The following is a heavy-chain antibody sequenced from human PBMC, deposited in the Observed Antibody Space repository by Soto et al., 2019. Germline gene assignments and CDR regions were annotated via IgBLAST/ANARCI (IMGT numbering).Heavy chain of an antibody. V-gene: IGHV3-30*18. CDR2: ISYDGSNK. Sequence: GGSLRLSCAASGFTFSSYGMHWVRQAPGKGLEWVAVISYDGSNKYYADSVKGRFTISRDNSKNTLYLQMNSLRAEDTAVYYCAKDLTDIVVVPAARGYYYYGMDVWGQGTTVTVSS. J-gene: IGHJ6*02. D-gene: IGHD2-2*01. CDR1: GFTFSSYG. CDR3: AKDLTDIVVVPAARGYYYYGMDV.